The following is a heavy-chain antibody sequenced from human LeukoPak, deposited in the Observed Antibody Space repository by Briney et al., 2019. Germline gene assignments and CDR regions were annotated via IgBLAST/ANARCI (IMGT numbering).Heavy chain of an antibody. Sequence: PSETLSLTCTVSGGSISSYYWSWIRQPPGKGLEWIGYTYYSGSTNYNPSLKSRVTISVDTSKNQFSLKLSSVTAADTAVYYCAREVRYSSGWYAYFDYWGQGTLVTVSS. V-gene: IGHV4-59*01. CDR3: AREVRYSSGWYAYFDY. CDR1: GGSISSYY. D-gene: IGHD6-19*01. CDR2: TYYSGST. J-gene: IGHJ4*02.